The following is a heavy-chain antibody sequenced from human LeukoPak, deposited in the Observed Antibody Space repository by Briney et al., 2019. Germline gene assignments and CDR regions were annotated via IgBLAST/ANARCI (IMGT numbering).Heavy chain of an antibody. CDR2: ISGSGGTT. V-gene: IGHV3-23*01. J-gene: IGHJ4*02. D-gene: IGHD3-3*01. CDR3: AKDLSFDFWSGYSIPTDY. CDR1: GFTFSSYA. Sequence: GGSLRLSCAASGFTFSSYAMSWVRQAPGKGQEWVSTISGSGGTTYYADSVKGRFTISRDNSKNTLYLQMNSLRAEDTAVYYCAKDLSFDFWSGYSIPTDYWGQGTLVTVSS.